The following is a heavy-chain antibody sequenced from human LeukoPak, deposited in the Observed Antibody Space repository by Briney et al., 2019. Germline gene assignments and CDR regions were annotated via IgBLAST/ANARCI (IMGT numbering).Heavy chain of an antibody. V-gene: IGHV4-31*11. D-gene: IGHD1-7*01. CDR1: GDSISSGGYF. CDR2: IYYSGTT. CDR3: AREGGTISFDY. J-gene: IGHJ4*02. Sequence: SETLSLTCAVSGDSISSGGYFWTWIRQYPGKGLEWIGYIYYSGTTYYNPSLKSRVTISVDTSKNQFSLKLSSVTAADTAVYYCAREGGTISFDYWGQGTLVTVSS.